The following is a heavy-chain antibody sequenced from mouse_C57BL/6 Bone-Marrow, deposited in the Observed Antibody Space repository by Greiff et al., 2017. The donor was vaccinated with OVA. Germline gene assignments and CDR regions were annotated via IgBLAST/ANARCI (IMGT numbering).Heavy chain of an antibody. Sequence: VQLPQPGAELVRPGTSVKLSCKASGYTFTSYWMHWVKQRPGQGLEWIGVIDPSDSYTNYNQKFKGKATLTVDTSSSTAYMQLSSLTSEDSAVYYCARRGSGYWFAYWGQGTLVTVSA. CDR2: IDPSDSYT. D-gene: IGHD3-2*02. CDR3: ARRGSGYWFAY. J-gene: IGHJ3*01. V-gene: IGHV1-59*01. CDR1: GYTFTSYW.